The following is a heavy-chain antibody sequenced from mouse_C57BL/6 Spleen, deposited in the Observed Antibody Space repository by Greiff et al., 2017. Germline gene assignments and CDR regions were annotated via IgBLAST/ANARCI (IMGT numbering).Heavy chain of an antibody. CDR1: GFTFSDYG. CDR3: ARIWDYFDY. D-gene: IGHD4-1*01. CDR2: ITSGSSTI. V-gene: IGHV5-17*01. J-gene: IGHJ2*01. Sequence: EVQGVESGGGLVKPGRSLKLSCAASGFTFSDYGMHWVRQAPEKGLEGVAYITSGSSTIYYAETVKGRFTVSRDNAKNTVFLQMTSLRSEDTAMYYCARIWDYFDYWGQGTTLTVSS.